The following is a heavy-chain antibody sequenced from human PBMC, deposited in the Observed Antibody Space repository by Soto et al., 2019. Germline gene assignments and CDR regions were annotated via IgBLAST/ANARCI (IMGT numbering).Heavy chain of an antibody. CDR1: GFTLSNYA. V-gene: IGHV3-23*01. Sequence: EVQLLESGGGLVQPGGSLRLSCAASGFTLSNYAMRWGRQAPGKGLEWVSAISGSDGSTYYADSVKGRFTISRDNSKNTLYLQMNSLRAEDTAVYYCARRGSGSYYDYWGQGTLVTVSS. CDR3: ARRGSGSYYDY. CDR2: ISGSDGST. D-gene: IGHD1-26*01. J-gene: IGHJ4*02.